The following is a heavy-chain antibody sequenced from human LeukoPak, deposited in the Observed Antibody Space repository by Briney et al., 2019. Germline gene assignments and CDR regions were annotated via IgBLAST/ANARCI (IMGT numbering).Heavy chain of an antibody. CDR1: GGSLSGYY. CDR2: INHSGST. Sequence: PSETLSLTCAVYGGSLSGYYWSWIRQPPGKGLEWIGEINHSGSTNYNPSLKSRVTISVDTSKNQFSLKLSSVTAADTAVYYCARAGRVLRFLQGSGGPRPDYWGQGTLVTVSS. D-gene: IGHD3-3*01. V-gene: IGHV4-34*01. J-gene: IGHJ4*02. CDR3: ARAGRVLRFLQGSGGPRPDY.